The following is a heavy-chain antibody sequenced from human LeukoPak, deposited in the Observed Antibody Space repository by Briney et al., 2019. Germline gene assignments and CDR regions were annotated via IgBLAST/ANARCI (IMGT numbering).Heavy chain of an antibody. J-gene: IGHJ4*02. Sequence: PGGSLRLSCAASGFTFSNYNMNWVRQAPGKGLEWVSSISSSRSYIYYADSVKGRFTISRDNAKNSLYLQMNSLRAEDTAVYYCASTSSSWFGKDYWGQGTLVTVSS. V-gene: IGHV3-21*06. D-gene: IGHD6-13*01. CDR2: ISSSRSYI. CDR1: GFTFSNYN. CDR3: ASTSSSWFGKDY.